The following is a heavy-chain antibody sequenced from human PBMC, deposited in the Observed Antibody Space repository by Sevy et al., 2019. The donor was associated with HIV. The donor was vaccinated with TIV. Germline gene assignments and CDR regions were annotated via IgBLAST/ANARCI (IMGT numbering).Heavy chain of an antibody. CDR3: AKEGERREYSSSWYGEGYYYGMDV. D-gene: IGHD6-13*01. CDR1: GFTFSSYA. Sequence: GGSLRLSCAASGFTFSSYAMSWVRQAPGKGLEWVSAISGSGGSTYYAYSVKGRFTISRDNSKNTLYLQMNSLRAEDTAVYYCAKEGERREYSSSWYGEGYYYGMDVWGQGTTVTVSS. V-gene: IGHV3-23*01. J-gene: IGHJ6*02. CDR2: ISGSGGST.